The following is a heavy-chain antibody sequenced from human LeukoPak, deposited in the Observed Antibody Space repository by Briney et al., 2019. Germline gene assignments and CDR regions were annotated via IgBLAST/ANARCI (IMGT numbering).Heavy chain of an antibody. Sequence: EASVKVSCKASGYTFTGYYMHWVRQAPGQGLEWMGWINPNSGGTNYAQKFQGRVAMTRDTSISTAYMELCRLRSDDTAVYYCARDWGNIVVVPAAIGWFDPWGQGTLVTVSS. J-gene: IGHJ5*02. CDR2: INPNSGGT. CDR3: ARDWGNIVVVPAAIGWFDP. CDR1: GYTFTGYY. D-gene: IGHD2-2*01. V-gene: IGHV1-2*02.